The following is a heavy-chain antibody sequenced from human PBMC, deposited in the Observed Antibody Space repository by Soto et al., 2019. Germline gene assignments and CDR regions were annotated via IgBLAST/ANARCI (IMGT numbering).Heavy chain of an antibody. D-gene: IGHD6-19*01. CDR1: GYTFTGYY. CDR3: ARGRGGAVAGTRYYGMDV. V-gene: IGHV1-2*02. Sequence: ASVKVSCKASGYTFTGYYIHWVRQAPGQGLEWMGWINPNSGGTKYAQKFQGRVTMTRNTSISTAYMELSSLRSEDTAVYYCARGRGGAVAGTRYYGMDVWGQGTTVTVSS. CDR2: INPNSGGT. J-gene: IGHJ6*02.